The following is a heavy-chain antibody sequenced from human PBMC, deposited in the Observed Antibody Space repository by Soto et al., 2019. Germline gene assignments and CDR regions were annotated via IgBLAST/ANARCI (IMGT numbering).Heavy chain of an antibody. J-gene: IGHJ5*02. CDR2: IHYSGSA. CDR3: SRNNWIDLGRCFDP. V-gene: IGHV4-59*08. Sequence: QVPLQESGPGLVNPSETLSLTCTVSGGSISTFYWSWIRQPPGKGLEWIGYIHYSGSAANNPSLTIRRTIAVDTSTNKFALKLSTVTAADAAVYYCSRNNWIDLGRCFDPWGQGTLVTVSS. D-gene: IGHD1-20*01. CDR1: GGSISTFY.